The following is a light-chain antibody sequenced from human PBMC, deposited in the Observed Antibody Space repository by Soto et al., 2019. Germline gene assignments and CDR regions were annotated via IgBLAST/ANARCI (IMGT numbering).Light chain of an antibody. J-gene: IGLJ1*01. CDR1: SSDVGGYNY. V-gene: IGLV2-14*01. Sequence: QSALTQPASVSGSPGQSITISCTGTSSDVGGYNYVSWYQQHPGKAPKLMIYDVRNRASGASNRFSGSKSGNTASLTISGLQAEDEADYYCTSYTSSSTLYVFGTGTKFTVL. CDR2: DVR. CDR3: TSYTSSSTLYV.